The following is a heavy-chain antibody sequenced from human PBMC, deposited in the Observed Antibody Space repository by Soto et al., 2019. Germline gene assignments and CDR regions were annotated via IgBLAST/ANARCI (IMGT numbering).Heavy chain of an antibody. CDR3: ASSGSPRDAFDS. D-gene: IGHD6-19*01. Sequence: QLQLQESGPGLVKPSETLSLTCTVSGGSISSSSYYWGWIRQPPGKGLEWIGSIYYSGSTYYNPSLKSRVPLSVDTSKNQFSLKLSSVTAADTAVYYCASSGSPRDAFDSWGQGTMVTVSS. CDR1: GGSISSSSYY. V-gene: IGHV4-39*01. J-gene: IGHJ3*02. CDR2: IYYSGST.